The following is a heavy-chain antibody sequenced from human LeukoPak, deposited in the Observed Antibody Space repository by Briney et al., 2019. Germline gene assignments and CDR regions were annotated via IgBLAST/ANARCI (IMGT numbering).Heavy chain of an antibody. J-gene: IGHJ4*02. CDR2: INPNSGGT. D-gene: IGHD6-19*01. CDR1: GYTFTGYY. V-gene: IGHV1-2*02. Sequence: ASVKVSCKASGYTFTGYYMHWVRQAPGQGLEWMGWINPNSGGTNYAQKFQGRVTMTRDTSISTAYMELSRLRSDETAVYYCARDSSGWSTLDYWGQGTLVTVSS. CDR3: ARDSSGWSTLDY.